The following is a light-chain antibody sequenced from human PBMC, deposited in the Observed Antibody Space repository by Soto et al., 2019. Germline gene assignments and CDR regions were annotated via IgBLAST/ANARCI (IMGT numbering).Light chain of an antibody. Sequence: DIQMTQSPSTLSASVGDRVTITCRASQSASTFSAWYQQKPGQAPKLLIYDASTLQSGVPSRFSASGSGTEFALTISGLQPDDFAVYYCQQYNRYAVTFGQGTKVEIK. CDR3: QQYNRYAVT. V-gene: IGKV1-5*01. CDR1: QSASTF. J-gene: IGKJ1*01. CDR2: DAS.